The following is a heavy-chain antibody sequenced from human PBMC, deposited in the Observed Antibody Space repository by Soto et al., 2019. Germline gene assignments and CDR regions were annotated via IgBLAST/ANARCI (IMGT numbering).Heavy chain of an antibody. D-gene: IGHD3-3*01. V-gene: IGHV4-34*01. CDR1: GGSFSGYY. J-gene: IGHJ5*02. Sequence: GTLALTGAVYGGSFSGYYWSWIRQPPGKGLEWIGEINHSGSTNYNPSLKSRVTISVDTSKNQFSLKLSSVTAADTAVYYCARGRVYYDFWSGYFWFDPWGQGTLVTVSS. CDR3: ARGRVYYDFWSGYFWFDP. CDR2: INHSGST.